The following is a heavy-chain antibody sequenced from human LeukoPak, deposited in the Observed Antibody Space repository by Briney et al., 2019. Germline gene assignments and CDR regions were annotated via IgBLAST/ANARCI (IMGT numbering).Heavy chain of an antibody. D-gene: IGHD6-13*01. Sequence: PSETLSLTCTVSGDSISSYYWSWLRQPPGKGLEWLGYIYYSGSTNYNPSRKSRVTISVDTSKNQFSLKLSSVTAADTAVYYCAREGSKAPPRWGQGTLVTVSS. CDR2: IYYSGST. CDR1: GDSISSYY. V-gene: IGHV4-59*01. J-gene: IGHJ4*02. CDR3: AREGSKAPPR.